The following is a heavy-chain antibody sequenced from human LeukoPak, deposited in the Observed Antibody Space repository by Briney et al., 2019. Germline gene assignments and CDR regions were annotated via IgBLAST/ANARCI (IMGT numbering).Heavy chain of an antibody. CDR3: ARGGGSYYSYYYYYMDV. CDR1: GYTFTGYY. J-gene: IGHJ6*03. V-gene: IGHV1-2*02. D-gene: IGHD1-26*01. Sequence: ASVKVSCKASGYTFTGYYMHWVRQAPGQGLEWMGWINPNSGGTNYAQKFQGRVTMTRDTSISTAYMELSRLRSDDTAVYYCARGGGSYYSYYYYYMDVWGKGTTVTVSS. CDR2: INPNSGGT.